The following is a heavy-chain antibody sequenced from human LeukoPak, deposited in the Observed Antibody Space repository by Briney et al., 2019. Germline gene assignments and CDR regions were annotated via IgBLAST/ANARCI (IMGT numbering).Heavy chain of an antibody. D-gene: IGHD1-26*01. V-gene: IGHV3-23*01. J-gene: IGHJ4*02. Sequence: GGSLRLSCAASGFTFSSYAMSWVRQAPGKGLEWVSLISGSGGSTYYADSVKGRFTISRDNSKNTLYLQMNSLRAEDTAVYYCARDFVGATFHFDYWGQGTLVTVSS. CDR3: ARDFVGATFHFDY. CDR1: GFTFSSYA. CDR2: ISGSGGST.